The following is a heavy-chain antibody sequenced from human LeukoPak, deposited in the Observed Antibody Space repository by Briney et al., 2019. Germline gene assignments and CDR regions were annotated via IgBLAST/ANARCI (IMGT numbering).Heavy chain of an antibody. CDR1: GGSFSGYY. CDR2: INHSGST. Sequence: SETLSLTCAVYGGSFSGYYWSWIRQPPGKGLEWIGEINHSGSTNYNPSLKSRVTISVDTSKNQSSLKLSSVTAADTAVYYCAVVVVPAAILGWFDPWGQGTLVTVSS. V-gene: IGHV4-34*01. CDR3: AVVVVPAAILGWFDP. J-gene: IGHJ5*02. D-gene: IGHD2-2*02.